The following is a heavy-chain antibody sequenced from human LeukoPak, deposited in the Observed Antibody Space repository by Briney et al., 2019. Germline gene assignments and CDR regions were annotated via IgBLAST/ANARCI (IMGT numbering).Heavy chain of an antibody. CDR3: ARAADYDILTGYYLNTGDV. D-gene: IGHD3-9*01. J-gene: IGHJ6*04. V-gene: IGHV1-2*02. CDR2: INPNSGGT. Sequence: ASVKVSCKASGYTFTGYYMHCVRQASGQAREWMGWINPNSGGTNYAQKLQGRVTMTTDTSTTTAYMELRSLRSDDMAVYYCARAADYDILTGYYLNTGDVWGKGTTVTISS. CDR1: GYTFTGYY.